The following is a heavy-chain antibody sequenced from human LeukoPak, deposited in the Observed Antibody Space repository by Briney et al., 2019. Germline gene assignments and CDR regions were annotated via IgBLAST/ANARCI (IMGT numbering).Heavy chain of an antibody. J-gene: IGHJ3*02. CDR1: GFTFRSHS. CDR3: ATLTTVVLDGFDI. D-gene: IGHD4-23*01. Sequence: GGSLRLSCAASGFTFRSHSMNWVRQAPGKGLEWVASISSSSGSTYYADSVKGRFTISRDNAKNSLYLQMNSLRAEDTAVYYCATLTTVVLDGFDIWGQGTMVTVSS. V-gene: IGHV3-21*01. CDR2: ISSSSGST.